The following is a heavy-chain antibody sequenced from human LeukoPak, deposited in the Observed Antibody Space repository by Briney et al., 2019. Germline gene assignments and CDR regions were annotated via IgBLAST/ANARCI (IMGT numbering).Heavy chain of an antibody. CDR1: GYTFTRYY. V-gene: IGHV1-46*01. D-gene: IGHD2-2*01. CDR3: SRELIGYCSSTSCPPFDY. Sequence: ASVKVSCKASGYTFTRYYMHWVRQAPGQGLEWMGIINPTDGSTSYAQKFQGRVTMTRDTSTSTVYMDLSSLGSEDTAVYYCSRELIGYCSSTSCPPFDYWGQGTLVTVSS. J-gene: IGHJ4*02. CDR2: INPTDGST.